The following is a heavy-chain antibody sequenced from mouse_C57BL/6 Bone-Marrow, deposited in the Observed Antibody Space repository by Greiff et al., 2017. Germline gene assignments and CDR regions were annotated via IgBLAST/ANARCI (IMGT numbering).Heavy chain of an antibody. CDR3: ARGHRVDYYAMDY. J-gene: IGHJ4*01. CDR2: IGPGSGST. Sequence: VTLQQSGAELVKPGASVKLSCKASGYTFTDYYINWVKQRPGQGLEWIGKIGPGSGSTYYNETFKGKATLTADKSSSTAYMQLSSLTSEDSAVYFCARGHRVDYYAMDYWGQGTSVTVSS. D-gene: IGHD1-1*02. CDR1: GYTFTDYY. V-gene: IGHV1-77*01.